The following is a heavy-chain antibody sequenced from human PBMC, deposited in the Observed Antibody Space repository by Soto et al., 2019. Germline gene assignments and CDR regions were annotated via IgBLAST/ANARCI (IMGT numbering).Heavy chain of an antibody. CDR2: IYYSGNT. J-gene: IGHJ4*02. CDR3: ARGNCTTTSCNCPDY. CDR1: GGSISNGDFL. Sequence: QVQLRESGPGLVKPSQTLSLTCTVSGGSISNGDFLWSWIRQPPGKGLEWIGYIYYSGNTYYNPSLKSRVTISVGTSKNQFSLNLSSVTAADTAVYYCARGNCTTTSCNCPDYCGQGALVTVSS. V-gene: IGHV4-30-4*01. D-gene: IGHD2-2*01.